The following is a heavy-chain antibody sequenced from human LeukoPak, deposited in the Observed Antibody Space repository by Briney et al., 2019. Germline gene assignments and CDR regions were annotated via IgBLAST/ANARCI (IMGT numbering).Heavy chain of an antibody. J-gene: IGHJ6*03. CDR1: GYTFTSYD. V-gene: IGHV1-8*03. CDR2: MNPNSGNT. Sequence: SVNVSCKASGYTFTSYDISWVRQATGQGLEWMGWMNPNSGNTGYAQKFQGRVTITRNTSISTAYMELSSLRSEDTAVYYCARASYDFWSGYYTGYYYYMDVWGKGTTVTVSS. CDR3: ARASYDFWSGYYTGYYYYMDV. D-gene: IGHD3-3*01.